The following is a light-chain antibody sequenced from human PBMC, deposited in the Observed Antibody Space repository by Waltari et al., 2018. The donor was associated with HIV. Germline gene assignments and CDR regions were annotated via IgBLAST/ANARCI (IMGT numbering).Light chain of an antibody. V-gene: IGKV2-30*01. CDR1: ENLVYRDGYTY. CDR2: RVS. J-gene: IGKJ2*03. CDR3: MQGTHWPPS. Sequence: TQSPVSLSVTLGQPASISCSSDENLVYRDGYTYLNWFRQRPGQSPRRLIYRVSNRDPGVADRFRGSGSGMNFTLTISRVEAEDVGVFYCMQGTHWPPSSGRGTRLDIK.